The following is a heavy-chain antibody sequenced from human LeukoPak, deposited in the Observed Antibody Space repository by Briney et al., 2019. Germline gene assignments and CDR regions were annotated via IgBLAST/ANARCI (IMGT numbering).Heavy chain of an antibody. J-gene: IGHJ4*02. D-gene: IGHD2-15*01. CDR1: GYTFTSYD. CDR2: MNPNSGNT. CDR3: ARAPPKRRWVVVAASLDY. Sequence: ASVKVSCKASGYTFTSYDINWVRQATGQGLEWMGWMNPNSGNTGYAQKFQGRVTMTRNTSISTAHMELSSLRSEDTAVYYCARAPPKRRWVVVAASLDYWGQGTLVTVSS. V-gene: IGHV1-8*01.